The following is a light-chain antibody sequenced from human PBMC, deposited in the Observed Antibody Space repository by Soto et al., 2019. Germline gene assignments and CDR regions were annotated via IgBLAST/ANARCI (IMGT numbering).Light chain of an antibody. CDR2: KAS. CDR1: QTISSW. Sequence: DIQMTQSPSTLSGSVGDRVTITCRASQTISSWLAWYQQKPGKAPKLLIYKASTLKSGVPSTFSGSRSGTEFTLNISSLKPDDFATYYYQHYNSYSEAFGQGTKVDLK. J-gene: IGKJ1*01. CDR3: QHYNSYSEA. V-gene: IGKV1-5*03.